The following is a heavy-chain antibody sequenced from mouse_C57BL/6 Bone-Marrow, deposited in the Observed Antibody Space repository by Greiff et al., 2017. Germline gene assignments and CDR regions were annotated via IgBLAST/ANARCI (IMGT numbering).Heavy chain of an antibody. V-gene: IGHV1-82*01. CDR1: GYAFSSSW. CDR3: ALRFAY. Sequence: QVQLKESGPELVKPGASVKISCKASGYAFSSSWMNGVKQRPGKGLEWIGRIYPGDGDTNYNGKFKGKATLTADKASSTAYMQLSSLTSEDSAVCFCALRFAYWGQGTLVTVSA. J-gene: IGHJ3*01. CDR2: IYPGDGDT.